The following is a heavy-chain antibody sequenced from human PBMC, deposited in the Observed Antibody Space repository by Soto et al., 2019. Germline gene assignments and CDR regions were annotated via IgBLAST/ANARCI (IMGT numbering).Heavy chain of an antibody. CDR1: GFTFSSYA. Sequence: GGSLRLSCAASGFTFSSYAMHWVRQAPGKGLEWVAVISYDGSNKYYADSVKGRFTISRDNSKNTLYLQMNSLRAEDTAVYYCAREGTLNNREMVYAIEGYFDYWGQGTLVTVSS. CDR3: AREGTLNNREMVYAIEGYFDY. D-gene: IGHD2-8*01. J-gene: IGHJ4*02. CDR2: ISYDGSNK. V-gene: IGHV3-30-3*01.